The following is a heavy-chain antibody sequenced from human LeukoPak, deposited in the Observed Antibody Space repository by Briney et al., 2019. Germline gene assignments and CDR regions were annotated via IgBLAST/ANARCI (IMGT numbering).Heavy chain of an antibody. V-gene: IGHV3-74*01. J-gene: IGHJ5*02. CDR1: GVTFRSYL. CDR2: INSDGSST. Sequence: PGGSLRLSCAASGVTFRSYLMHGVRQAPGKGLVWVSRINSDGSSTIYADSVKGRFTNSRDNAKNTLYMQMHSLRAEATAVYYCARDLELVYYDSSGYDHWGQGTLVTVSS. D-gene: IGHD3-22*01. CDR3: ARDLELVYYDSSGYDH.